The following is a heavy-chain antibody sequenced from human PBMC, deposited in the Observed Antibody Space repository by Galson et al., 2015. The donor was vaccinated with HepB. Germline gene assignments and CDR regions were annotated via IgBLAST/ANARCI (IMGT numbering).Heavy chain of an antibody. D-gene: IGHD6-19*01. V-gene: IGHV3-23*01. J-gene: IGHJ4*02. CDR2: ISGSGGST. Sequence: LRLSCAASGFTFSSYAMSWVRQAPGKGLEWVSAISGSGGSTYYADSVKGRFTISRDNSKNTLYLQMNSLRAEDTAVYYCASPSSDSSGWYDYWGQGTLVTVSS. CDR1: GFTFSSYA. CDR3: ASPSSDSSGWYDY.